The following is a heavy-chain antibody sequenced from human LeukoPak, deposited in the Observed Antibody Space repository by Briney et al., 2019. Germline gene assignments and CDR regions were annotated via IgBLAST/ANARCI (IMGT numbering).Heavy chain of an antibody. CDR1: GYTFTSYG. CDR3: ARDKGSYDDSSPFPGY. CDR2: ISAYNGNT. V-gene: IGHV1-18*01. D-gene: IGHD3-22*01. Sequence: GASVKVSCKASGYTFTSYGISWVRQAPGQGLEWMGWISAYNGNTNYAQKLQGRVTMTTDTSTSKACMELRSLRSDDTAVYDCARDKGSYDDSSPFPGYWGQGTLVTVSS. J-gene: IGHJ4*02.